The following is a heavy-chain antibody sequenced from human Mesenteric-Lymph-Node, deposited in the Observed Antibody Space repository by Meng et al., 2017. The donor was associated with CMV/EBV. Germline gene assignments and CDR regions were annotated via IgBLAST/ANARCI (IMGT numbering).Heavy chain of an antibody. CDR2: ISSSSSYI. CDR1: GFTFSSYS. CDR3: ARSPRGIGVVILFDY. D-gene: IGHD2-21*01. J-gene: IGHJ4*02. Sequence: GESLKISCAASGFTFSSYSMNWVRQAPGKGLEWVSSISSSSSYIYYADSVKGRFTISRDNAKNSLYLQMNSLRAEDTAVYYCARSPRGIGVVILFDYWGQGTLVTVSS. V-gene: IGHV3-21*01.